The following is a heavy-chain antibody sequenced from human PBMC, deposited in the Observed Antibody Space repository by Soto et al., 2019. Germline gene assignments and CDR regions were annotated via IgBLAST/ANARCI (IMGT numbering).Heavy chain of an antibody. Sequence: QVQLVESGGGVVQPGRSLRLSCAASGFTFSSYGMHWVRQAPGKGLEWVAVISYDGSNKYYADSVKGRFTISRDNSKNTLDLQMNSLRAEDTAVYYCAKGKVRWLQSAPFDYWGQGTLVTVSS. CDR1: GFTFSSYG. D-gene: IGHD5-12*01. CDR2: ISYDGSNK. CDR3: AKGKVRWLQSAPFDY. J-gene: IGHJ4*02. V-gene: IGHV3-30*18.